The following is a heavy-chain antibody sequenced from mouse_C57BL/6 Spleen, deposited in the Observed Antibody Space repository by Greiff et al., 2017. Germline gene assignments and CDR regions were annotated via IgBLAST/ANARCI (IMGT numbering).Heavy chain of an antibody. V-gene: IGHV1-7*01. CDR1: GYTFTSYW. CDR3: AIYDVDWYFDV. D-gene: IGHD2-12*01. J-gene: IGHJ1*03. Sequence: VQLQQSGAELAKPGASVKLSCKASGYTFTSYWMHWVKQRPGQGLEWIGYINPSSGYTKYNQKFKDKATLTADKSSSTAYMQLSSLTYEDSAVYYCAIYDVDWYFDVWGTGTTGTVSS. CDR2: INPSSGYT.